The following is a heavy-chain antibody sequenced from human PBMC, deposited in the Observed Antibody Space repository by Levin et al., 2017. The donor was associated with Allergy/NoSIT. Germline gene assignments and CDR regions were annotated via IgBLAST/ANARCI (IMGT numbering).Heavy chain of an antibody. Sequence: GESLKISCAASGFTFSSYSMNWVRQAPGKGLEWVSYISSSSSTIYYADSVKGRFTISRDNAKNSLYLQMNSLRDEDTAVYYCARQYCSGGSCSKGAFDIWGQGTMVTVSS. CDR3: ARQYCSGGSCSKGAFDI. J-gene: IGHJ3*02. CDR2: ISSSSSTI. CDR1: GFTFSSYS. V-gene: IGHV3-48*02. D-gene: IGHD2-15*01.